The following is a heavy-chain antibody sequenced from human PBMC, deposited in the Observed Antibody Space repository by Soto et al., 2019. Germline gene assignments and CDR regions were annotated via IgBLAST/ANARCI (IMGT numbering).Heavy chain of an antibody. Sequence: QVQLVESGGGVVQPGRSLRLSCAASGFTFSSSGMHWVRQAPGKGLAWVAVVSYDESSRYYADSVKGRFTISRDNSKNTLYLDMNSLRTEDTAVYYWAKDARAANGRGWYKLTNSYFVSWGQGTLVTVSS. V-gene: IGHV3-30*18. D-gene: IGHD6-19*01. CDR2: VSYDESSR. CDR1: GFTFSSSG. J-gene: IGHJ4*02. CDR3: AKDARAANGRGWYKLTNSYFVS.